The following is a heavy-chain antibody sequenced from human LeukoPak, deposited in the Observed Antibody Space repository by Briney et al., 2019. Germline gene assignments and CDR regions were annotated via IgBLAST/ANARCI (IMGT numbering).Heavy chain of an antibody. J-gene: IGHJ4*02. CDR1: GFTLSSYA. CDR3: AKIPRYDFWSGPDC. Sequence: PGGSLRLSCAASGFTLSSYAMSWVREDSGRGLEWVSSVSGRGGSTYYAGSVKGGFTISRDKSTKTLYLQMNSVRAEDTAVYFCAKIPRYDFWSGPDCWGQGTMVSVSS. V-gene: IGHV3-23*01. CDR2: VSGRGGST. D-gene: IGHD3-3*01.